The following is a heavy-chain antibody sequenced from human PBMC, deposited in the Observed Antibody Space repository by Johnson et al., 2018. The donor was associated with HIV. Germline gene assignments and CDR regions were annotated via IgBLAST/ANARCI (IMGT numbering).Heavy chain of an antibody. Sequence: VQLVESGGGVVQPGGSLTLSCAASGFTFSSYAMHWVRQAPGKGLEWVAVISYDGSNKYYADSVKGRFTISRDNSKNTLYLQMNSLRAEDTAVDYCARDERGNGGWFGTVVDAFDIWGQGTLVTVSS. J-gene: IGHJ3*02. D-gene: IGHD3-10*01. V-gene: IGHV3-30*04. CDR3: ARDERGNGGWFGTVVDAFDI. CDR2: ISYDGSNK. CDR1: GFTFSSYA.